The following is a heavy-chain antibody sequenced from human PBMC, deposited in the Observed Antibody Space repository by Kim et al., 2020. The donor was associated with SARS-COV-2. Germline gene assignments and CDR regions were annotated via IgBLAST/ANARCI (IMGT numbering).Heavy chain of an antibody. CDR3: ARDPLSMVRGGTNRDY. CDR1: GFTVSSNY. Sequence: GGSLRLSCAASGFTVSSNYMSWVRQAPGKGLEWVSVIYSGGSTYYADSVKGRFTISRDNSKNTLYLQMNSLRAEDTAVYYCARDPLSMVRGGTNRDYWGQGTLVTVSS. V-gene: IGHV3-53*01. J-gene: IGHJ4*02. D-gene: IGHD3-10*01. CDR2: IYSGGST.